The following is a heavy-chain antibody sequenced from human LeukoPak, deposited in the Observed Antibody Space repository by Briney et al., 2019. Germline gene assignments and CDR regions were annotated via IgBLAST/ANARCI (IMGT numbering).Heavy chain of an antibody. CDR2: ISSCTSYI. CDR3: ARDPTSSWETAFDI. J-gene: IGHJ3*02. V-gene: IGHV3-21*01. CDR1: GFTFNTYT. Sequence: GGSLRLSCAASGFTFNTYTMNWVRQAPGKGLECVSSISSCTSYIYYADSVKGRFTISRDNAKNSLYLQMNSLRAEDTAVYYCARDPTSSWETAFDIWGEGTMVTVPS. D-gene: IGHD1-26*01.